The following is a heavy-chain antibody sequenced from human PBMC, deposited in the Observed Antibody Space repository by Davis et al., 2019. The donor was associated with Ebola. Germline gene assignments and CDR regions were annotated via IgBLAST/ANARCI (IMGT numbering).Heavy chain of an antibody. CDR3: ARDARSEYEGGFDY. V-gene: IGHV3-30*03. CDR2: ISYDGSNK. D-gene: IGHD2/OR15-2a*01. J-gene: IGHJ4*02. Sequence: GGSLRLSCAASGFTFSSYGMHWVRQAPGKGLEWVAVISYDGSNKYYADSVKGRFTISRDNSKNTLYLQLSSLRTEDTAFYFCARDARSEYEGGFDYWGQGTLVTVSS. CDR1: GFTFSSYG.